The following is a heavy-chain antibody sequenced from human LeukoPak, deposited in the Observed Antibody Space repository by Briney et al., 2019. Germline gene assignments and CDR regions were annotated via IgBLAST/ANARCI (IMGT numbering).Heavy chain of an antibody. D-gene: IGHD7-27*01. CDR3: ARDAYHSGDLDQ. CDR1: GFTFSNYI. J-gene: IGHJ4*02. Sequence: GGSLRLSCAASGFTFSNYIMHWVRQAPGKGLEWVSFIRFDGTNRHYVDSVKGRFTISRDNANNMLYLQVNSLNFEDTAVYYCARDAYHSGDLDQWGEGTLVIVSS. V-gene: IGHV3-30*02. CDR2: IRFDGTNR.